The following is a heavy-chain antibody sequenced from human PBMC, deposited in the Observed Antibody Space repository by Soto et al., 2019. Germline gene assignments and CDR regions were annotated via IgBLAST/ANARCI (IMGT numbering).Heavy chain of an antibody. V-gene: IGHV4-61*01. CDR3: ARGERTGSSSAWWFDP. CDR2: IYYSGRT. Sequence: SETLSLTCTISGDAVGSGSFYWSWIRQPPDKGLEWIGSIYYSGRTDYNPSLKSRVTISVDTSETQFSLKLSSVTAADTAVYYCARGERTGSSSAWWFDPWGQGTLVTVSS. CDR1: GDAVGSGSFY. J-gene: IGHJ5*02. D-gene: IGHD6-13*01.